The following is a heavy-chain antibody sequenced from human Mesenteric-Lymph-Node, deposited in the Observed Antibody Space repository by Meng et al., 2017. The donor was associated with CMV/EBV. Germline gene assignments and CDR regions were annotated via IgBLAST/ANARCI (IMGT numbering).Heavy chain of an antibody. D-gene: IGHD2-15*01. V-gene: IGHV3-7*01. CDR3: ARASGKGSAWYSLFDY. J-gene: IGHJ4*02. CDR2: IKQDGSEK. CDR1: GFTFDDYA. Sequence: GESLKISCAASGFTFDDYAMHWVRQAPGKGLEWVANIKQDGSEKYYVDSVKGRFTVSRDNAKNSLSLQMNNLRVEDAAVYYCARASGKGSAWYSLFDYWGQGTRVTVSS.